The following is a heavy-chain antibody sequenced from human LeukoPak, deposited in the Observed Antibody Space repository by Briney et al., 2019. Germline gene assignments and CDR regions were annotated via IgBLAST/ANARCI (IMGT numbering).Heavy chain of an antibody. D-gene: IGHD5-24*01. CDR3: ARWQQRPIDL. J-gene: IGHJ5*02. CDR1: GFTFSSYA. Sequence: PGGSLRLSCAASGFTFSSYAMSWVRRAPVKGLEWVSAISDSGGSTYYADSVRGRFTISRGNSKNTLYLQMNSLRAEDTAVYYCARWQQRPIDLWGQGDLVTVSS. CDR2: ISDSGGST. V-gene: IGHV3-23*01.